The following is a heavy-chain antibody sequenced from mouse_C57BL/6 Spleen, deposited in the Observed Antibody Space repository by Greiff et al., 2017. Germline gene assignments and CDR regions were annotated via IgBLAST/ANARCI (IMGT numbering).Heavy chain of an antibody. V-gene: IGHV1-81*01. J-gene: IGHJ1*03. CDR3: ARAYYNYFDV. D-gene: IGHD1-1*01. CDR1: GYTFTSYG. CDR2: IYPRSGNT. Sequence: QVQLQQSGAELARPGASVKLSCKASGYTFTSYGISWVKQGTGQGLEWIGEIYPRSGNTYYNEKFKGKATLTADKSSSTAYMELRSLTSEDSAVYFCARAYYNYFDVWGTGTTVTVSS.